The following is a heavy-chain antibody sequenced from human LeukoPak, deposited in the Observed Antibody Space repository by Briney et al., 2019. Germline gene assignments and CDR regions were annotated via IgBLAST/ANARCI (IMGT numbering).Heavy chain of an antibody. V-gene: IGHV4-59*12. CDR3: ARDYYDSSGYWGYYYGMDV. J-gene: IGHJ6*02. Sequence: SETLSLTCTVSGGSISSYYWSWIRQPPGKGLEWIGYIYYSGSTNYNPSLKSRVTISVDTSKNQFSLKLSSVTAADTAVYYCARDYYDSSGYWGYYYGMDVGGQGTTVTVSS. CDR2: IYYSGST. CDR1: GGSISSYY. D-gene: IGHD3-22*01.